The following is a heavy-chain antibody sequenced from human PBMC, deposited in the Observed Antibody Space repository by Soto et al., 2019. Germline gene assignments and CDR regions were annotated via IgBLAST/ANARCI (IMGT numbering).Heavy chain of an antibody. CDR2: IYHSGST. V-gene: IGHV4-30-2*01. J-gene: IGHJ4*02. CDR3: ATESGSTYGYFDY. D-gene: IGHD4-17*01. CDR1: GGSIISGGYS. Sequence: SETLSLTCAVSGGSIISGGYSWSWIRQPPGKGLEWIGYIYHSGSTYYNPSLKSRVTISVDRSKNQFSLKRSSVTAADTAVYFCATESGSTYGYFDYWGQGTQVTVSS.